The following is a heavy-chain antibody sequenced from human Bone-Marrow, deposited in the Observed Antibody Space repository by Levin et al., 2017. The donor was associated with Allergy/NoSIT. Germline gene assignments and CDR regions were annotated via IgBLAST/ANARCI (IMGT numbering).Heavy chain of an antibody. CDR3: ARAKKAGYYDSNAFDI. Sequence: SQTLSLTCTVSGGSISSYYWSWIRQPPGKGLEWIGYIYYSGSTNYNPSLKSRVTISVDTSKNQFSLKLSSVTAADTAVYYCARAKKAGYYDSNAFDIWGQGTMVTVSS. D-gene: IGHD3-22*01. CDR2: IYYSGST. CDR1: GGSISSYY. J-gene: IGHJ3*02. V-gene: IGHV4-59*01.